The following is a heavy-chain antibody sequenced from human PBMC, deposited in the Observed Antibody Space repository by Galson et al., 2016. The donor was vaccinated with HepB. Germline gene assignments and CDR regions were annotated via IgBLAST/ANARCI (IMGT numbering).Heavy chain of an antibody. CDR3: ARDRGSAAGFDY. D-gene: IGHD6-13*01. Sequence: SETLSLTCTVSGGSISNYYWSWIRQPPGKGLEWIAYIYYSGSTNQNPSPKSRVTISVDTSKNQFSLQLRSVTAADTAVYYCARDRGSAAGFDYWGQGTLVTVSS. CDR2: IYYSGST. V-gene: IGHV4-59*01. J-gene: IGHJ4*02. CDR1: GGSISNYY.